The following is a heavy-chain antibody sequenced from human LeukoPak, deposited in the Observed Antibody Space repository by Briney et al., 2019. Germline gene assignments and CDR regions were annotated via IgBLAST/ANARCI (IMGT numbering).Heavy chain of an antibody. D-gene: IGHD3-22*01. CDR3: ARDSEADYYDSSGPFDY. CDR2: IYYSGST. Sequence: SETLSLTCTVSGGSISSSSYYWGWIRQPPGKGLEWIGNIYYSGSTYYNPSLKSRVTISVDKSKNQFSLKLSSVTAADTAVYYCARDSEADYYDSSGPFDYWGQGTLVTVSS. J-gene: IGHJ4*02. V-gene: IGHV4-39*07. CDR1: GGSISSSSYY.